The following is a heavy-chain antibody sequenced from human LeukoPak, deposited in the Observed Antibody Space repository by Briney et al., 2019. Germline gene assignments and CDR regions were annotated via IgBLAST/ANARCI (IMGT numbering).Heavy chain of an antibody. Sequence: PGRSLRLSCAASGFTFSSYAMHWVRQAPGKGLEWVAVISYDGSNKYYADSVKGRFTISRDNSKNTLYLQMNSLRAEDTAVYYCARGVIYYDSSGYHPLDYWGQGTLVTVSS. D-gene: IGHD3-22*01. CDR2: ISYDGSNK. CDR1: GFTFSSYA. V-gene: IGHV3-30-3*01. J-gene: IGHJ4*02. CDR3: ARGVIYYDSSGYHPLDY.